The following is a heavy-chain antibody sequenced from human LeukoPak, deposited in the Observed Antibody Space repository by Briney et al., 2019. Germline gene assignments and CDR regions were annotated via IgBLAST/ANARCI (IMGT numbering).Heavy chain of an antibody. D-gene: IGHD4/OR15-4a*01. Sequence: PGGSLRLSCAASGFTFSSYWMTWVRQAPGKGLEWVANIKEDGSEKYYVDSVKGRFTISRDNAKNSLYLQMNSLRAEDTAVYYCARPTRAGRAYGMGVWGQGTTVTVSS. CDR3: ARPTRAGRAYGMGV. CDR2: IKEDGSEK. V-gene: IGHV3-7*01. CDR1: GFTFSSYW. J-gene: IGHJ6*02.